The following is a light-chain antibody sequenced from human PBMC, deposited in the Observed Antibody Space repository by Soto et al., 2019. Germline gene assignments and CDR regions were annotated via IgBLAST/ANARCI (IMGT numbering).Light chain of an antibody. Sequence: DVVMTQTPLSSSVTLGQPASISCRSSQSLVHGDGNTYLSWLQQRPGQPPRLLLYKISNRFSGVPDRFSGSGAGSDFTMKISSVEAEDVGVYYCMQATHFPPITFGQGTRLEIK. CDR3: MQATHFPPIT. CDR1: QSLVHGDGNTY. J-gene: IGKJ5*01. V-gene: IGKV2-24*01. CDR2: KIS.